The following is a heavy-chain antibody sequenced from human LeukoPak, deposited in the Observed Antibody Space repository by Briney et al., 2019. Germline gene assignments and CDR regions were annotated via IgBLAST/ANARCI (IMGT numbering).Heavy chain of an antibody. CDR2: INHSGST. Sequence: SETLSLTCAVYGGSFSGYYWSWIRQPPGKGLEWIGEINHSGSTNYNPSLKSRVTTSVDTSKNQFSLKLSSVTAADTAVYYCARDTVVTPGWFDPWGQGTLVTVSS. J-gene: IGHJ5*02. V-gene: IGHV4-34*01. CDR1: GGSFSGYY. D-gene: IGHD4-23*01. CDR3: ARDTVVTPGWFDP.